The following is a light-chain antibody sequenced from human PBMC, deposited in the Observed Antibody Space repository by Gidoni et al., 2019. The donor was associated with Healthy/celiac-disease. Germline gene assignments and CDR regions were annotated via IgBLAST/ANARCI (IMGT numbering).Light chain of an antibody. CDR3: AAWDDSLSGYV. Sequence: QSVLTQPPSASVTPGQRVTISCSGSSSNIGSNYVYWYQHLPGTAPKLLIYRNNQRPSGVPDRFSGSKSGTSASLAISGLRSEDEADYYCAAWDDSLSGYVFGTGTKVTVL. CDR1: SSNIGSNY. V-gene: IGLV1-47*01. J-gene: IGLJ1*01. CDR2: RNN.